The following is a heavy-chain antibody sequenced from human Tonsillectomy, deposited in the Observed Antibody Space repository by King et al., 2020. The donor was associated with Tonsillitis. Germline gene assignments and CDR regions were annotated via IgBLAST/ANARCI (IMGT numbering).Heavy chain of an antibody. CDR2: ISGCGGNT. CDR1: GFTFNSFA. CDR3: AKGAGYVAAGTGSKFDF. J-gene: IGHJ4*02. D-gene: IGHD6-13*01. Sequence: VQLVESGGGLVQPGGSLRLSCAASGFTFNSFAMNWVRQVPGMGLEWVSTISGCGGNTYYADSVKGRFTISRDNPGKTLYLQMNSLRAEDTAVYYCAKGAGYVAAGTGSKFDFWGLGTLVTVSS. V-gene: IGHV3-23*04.